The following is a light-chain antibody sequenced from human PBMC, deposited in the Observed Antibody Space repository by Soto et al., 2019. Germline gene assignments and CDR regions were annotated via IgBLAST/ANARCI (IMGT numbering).Light chain of an antibody. CDR1: QTVTSY. J-gene: IGKJ5*01. Sequence: DVQMTQFPSSLCAPLVDSLTLTCRASQTVTSYLNWYQQKPGKAPKLLIYAASTLQSGVPSRFSGSGSGTDFTLTINGLQPEDFATYYCQKAASFPITFGQGTRLEIK. CDR3: QKAASFPIT. CDR2: AAS. V-gene: IGKV1-39*01.